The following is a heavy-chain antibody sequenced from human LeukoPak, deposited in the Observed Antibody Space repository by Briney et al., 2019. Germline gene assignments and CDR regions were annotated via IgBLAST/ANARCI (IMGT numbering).Heavy chain of an antibody. CDR3: TTGGGDAFDI. CDR2: IRSKAYGGTT. CDR1: GFTFGDYA. Sequence: GGSLRLSCTASGFTFGDYAMSWVRQAPGKGLEWVGFIRSKAYGGTTEYAASVKGRFTISRDDSKSIAYLQMNSLKTEDTAVYYCTTGGGDAFDIWGQGTMVTVSS. V-gene: IGHV3-49*04. D-gene: IGHD4-23*01. J-gene: IGHJ3*02.